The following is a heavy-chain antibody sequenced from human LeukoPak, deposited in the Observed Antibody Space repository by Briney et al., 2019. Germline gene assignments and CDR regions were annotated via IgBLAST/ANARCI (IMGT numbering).Heavy chain of an antibody. D-gene: IGHD6-13*01. J-gene: IGHJ4*02. CDR2: ISAYNGNT. CDR3: ARAKAAAGPTPNFDY. CDR1: GYTFTSYG. V-gene: IGHV1-18*01. Sequence: GASVKVSCKASGYTFTSYGISWVRQAPGQGLEWMGWISAYNGNTNYAQKLQGRVTMTTDTSTSTAYMELRSLRSDDTAVYYCARAKAAAGPTPNFDYWGQGTLVTVSS.